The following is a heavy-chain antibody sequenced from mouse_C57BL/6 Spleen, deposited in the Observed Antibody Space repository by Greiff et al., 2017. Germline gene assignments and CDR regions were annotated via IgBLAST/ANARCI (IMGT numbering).Heavy chain of an antibody. CDR2: IWSGGST. Sequence: VKVVESGPGLVQPSQSLSITCTVSGFSLTSYGVHWVRQSPGKGLEWLGVIWSGGSTDYNAAFISRLSISKDNSKSQVFFKMNSLQADDTSIYYCARKWWLSGSFAYWGQGTLVTVSA. J-gene: IGHJ3*01. CDR3: ARKWWLSGSFAY. D-gene: IGHD1-1*02. V-gene: IGHV2-2*01. CDR1: GFSLTSYG.